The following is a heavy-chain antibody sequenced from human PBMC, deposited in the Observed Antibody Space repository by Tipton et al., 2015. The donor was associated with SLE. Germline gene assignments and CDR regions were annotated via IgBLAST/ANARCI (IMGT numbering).Heavy chain of an antibody. CDR1: GGSFSGYY. V-gene: IGHV4-34*01. J-gene: IGHJ3*02. CDR3: ARRPPYYYDSGAGAFDI. Sequence: TLPLTCAVYGGSFSGYYWSWIRQPPGKGLEWIGEINHSGSTNYNPSLKRRVTISVDTSKNQFSLKLSSVTAADTAVYYCARRPPYYYDSGAGAFDIWGQGTMVTVSS. CDR2: INHSGST. D-gene: IGHD3-22*01.